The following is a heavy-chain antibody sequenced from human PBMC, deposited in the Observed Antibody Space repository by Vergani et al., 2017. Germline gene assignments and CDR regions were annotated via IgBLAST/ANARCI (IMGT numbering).Heavy chain of an antibody. CDR3: ARTESFILRYFHWAL. D-gene: IGHD3-9*01. Sequence: QLHLHESCPGLVKPSETLSLTFTVSGGSITSRCYYLGWIRQPPGKGLEWIGNIYHSGGAYYNPSLKGRVTLSVDTSKNQFSLEVTSVAAADTAIYFCARTESFILRYFHWALWGQGTLVTVSS. CDR1: GGSITSRCYY. J-gene: IGHJ4*02. V-gene: IGHV4-39*01. CDR2: IYHSGGA.